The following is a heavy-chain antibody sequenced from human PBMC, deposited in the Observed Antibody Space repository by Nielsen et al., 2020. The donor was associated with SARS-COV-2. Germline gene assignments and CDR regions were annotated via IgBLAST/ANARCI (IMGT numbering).Heavy chain of an antibody. J-gene: IGHJ4*02. CDR2: ISGSGGST. CDR3: AKVAGIAVAGTSNDY. V-gene: IGHV3-23*01. Sequence: GESLKISCAASGFTFSSYAMSWVRQAPGKGLEWVSAISGSGGSTYYADSVKGRFTISRDNSKNTLYLQMNSLRAEDTAVYYCAKVAGIAVAGTSNDYWGQGTLVTVSS. CDR1: GFTFSSYA. D-gene: IGHD6-19*01.